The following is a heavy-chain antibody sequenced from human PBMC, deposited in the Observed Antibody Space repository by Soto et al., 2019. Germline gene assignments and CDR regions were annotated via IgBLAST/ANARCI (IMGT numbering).Heavy chain of an antibody. CDR3: ATARKVRGYCSGGSCYPPYYFDY. J-gene: IGHJ4*02. CDR1: GYTLTELS. D-gene: IGHD2-15*01. CDR2: FDPEDGET. V-gene: IGHV1-24*01. Sequence: ASVKVSCKVSGYTLTELSMHWVLQAPGKGLEWMGGFDPEDGETIYAQKFQGRVTMTEDTSTDTAYMELSSLRSEDTAVYYCATARKVRGYCSGGSCYPPYYFDYWGQGTLVTVSS.